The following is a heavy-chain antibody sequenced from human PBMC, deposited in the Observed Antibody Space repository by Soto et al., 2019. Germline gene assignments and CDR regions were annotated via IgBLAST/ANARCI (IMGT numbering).Heavy chain of an antibody. CDR2: ISWNSGSI. D-gene: IGHD6-13*01. CDR3: AKDISGGPYSSSWYGAFDI. CDR1: GFTFDDYA. Sequence: GGSLRLSCAASGFTFDDYAMHWVRQAPGKGLEWVSGISWNSGSIGYADSVKGRFTISRDNAKNSLYLQMNSLRAEDTALYYCAKDISGGPYSSSWYGAFDIWGQGTMVTVSS. J-gene: IGHJ3*02. V-gene: IGHV3-9*01.